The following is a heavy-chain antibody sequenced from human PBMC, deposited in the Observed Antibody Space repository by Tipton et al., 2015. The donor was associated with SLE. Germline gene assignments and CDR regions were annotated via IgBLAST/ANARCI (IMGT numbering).Heavy chain of an antibody. J-gene: IGHJ4*02. CDR1: GFTFNSYW. D-gene: IGHD3-3*01. CDR2: IKEDGGEK. Sequence: SLRLSCAASGFTFNSYWMSWVRQAPGKGLEWVASIKEDGGEKYYVESVRGRFTISRDNAKNSLYLQMNSLRAEDTAVYYCARGDVTIFGVVVTTAPFDHWGQGTLVTVSS. CDR3: ARGDVTIFGVVVTTAPFDH. V-gene: IGHV3-7*01.